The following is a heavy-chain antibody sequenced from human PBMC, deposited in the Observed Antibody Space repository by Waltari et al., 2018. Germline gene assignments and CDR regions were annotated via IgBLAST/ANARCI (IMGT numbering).Heavy chain of an antibody. CDR2: IVVGIGNT. D-gene: IGHD6-19*01. V-gene: IGHV1-58*01. CDR1: GSTFSSSV. CDR3: AADGSWTSGWYELDY. Sequence: QMHLVQSGPEVKKPGTSVEVSCKASGSTFSSSVVQWVRQARGQRPEWIGWIVVGIGNTNYAQTFRERVTITRDKSTNTAYMMLSSLTSEDTAVYYCAADGSWTSGWYELDYWGQGTLVTVSS. J-gene: IGHJ4*02.